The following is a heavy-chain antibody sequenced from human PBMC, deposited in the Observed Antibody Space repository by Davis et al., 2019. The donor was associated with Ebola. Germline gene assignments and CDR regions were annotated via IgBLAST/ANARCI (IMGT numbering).Heavy chain of an antibody. V-gene: IGHV4-38-2*02. D-gene: IGHD4-23*01. CDR1: GYSISSDYH. J-gene: IGHJ4*02. Sequence: PSETLSLTCAVSGYSISSDYHWGWLRQPPGKGLEWIGNINPRGTINYNPSLKSRVTISRDTSKNLFSLKLSSVTAADSATYYCARDAGHGGDSDYWGQGTLVTVSS. CDR2: INPRGTI. CDR3: ARDAGHGGDSDY.